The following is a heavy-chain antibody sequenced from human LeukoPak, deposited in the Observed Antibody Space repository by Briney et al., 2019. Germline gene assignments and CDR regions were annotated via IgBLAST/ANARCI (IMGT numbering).Heavy chain of an antibody. CDR1: GFTFSNAW. V-gene: IGHV3-33*08. CDR3: ARDRSYYNVFDY. CDR2: IWYDGSNK. D-gene: IGHD3-10*01. Sequence: GGSLRLSCAASGFTFSNAWMSWVRQAPGKGLEWVAVIWYDGSNKYYADSVKGRFTISRDNSKNTLYLQMNSLRAEDTAVYYCARDRSYYNVFDYWGQGTLVTVSS. J-gene: IGHJ4*02.